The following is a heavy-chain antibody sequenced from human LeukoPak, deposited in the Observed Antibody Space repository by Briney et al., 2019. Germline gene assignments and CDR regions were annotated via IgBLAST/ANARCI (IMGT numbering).Heavy chain of an antibody. V-gene: IGHV3-11*01. CDR1: GFTFNDYY. Sequence: GGFLRLSCAASGFTFNDYYMSWIRQAPGKGLEWLSYINIGGTNTHYADSVKGRFTISRDNARKSLYLEMNNLRAEDTAVYYCATDGAGFDTWGQGVLVTVSS. CDR3: ATDGAGFDT. CDR2: INIGGTNT. J-gene: IGHJ5*02.